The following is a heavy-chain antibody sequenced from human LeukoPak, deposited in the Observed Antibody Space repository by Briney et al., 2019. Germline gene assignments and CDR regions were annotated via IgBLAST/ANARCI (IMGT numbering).Heavy chain of an antibody. Sequence: ASVKVSCKASGYTFTRYGIRWVRQAPGQGLAWMGWISAYNGNTNYPQKLQGRVTMTTDTSTSTAYMELRSLRSDDTAVYYCARPHYDFWSGYHYYSAYFDYWGQGTLVTVSS. CDR3: ARPHYDFWSGYHYYSAYFDY. CDR2: ISAYNGNT. D-gene: IGHD3-3*01. V-gene: IGHV1-18*01. J-gene: IGHJ4*02. CDR1: GYTFTRYG.